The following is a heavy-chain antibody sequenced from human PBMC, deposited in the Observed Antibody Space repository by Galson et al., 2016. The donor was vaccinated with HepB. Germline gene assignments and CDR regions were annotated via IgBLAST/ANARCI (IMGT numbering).Heavy chain of an antibody. D-gene: IGHD2-2*01. V-gene: IGHV3-33*01. CDR1: GFTFSTSY. CDR2: IWGDGSG. CDR3: VREGGCDSCQSGGFDS. J-gene: IGHJ5*01. Sequence: SLRLSCAASGFTFSTSYMHWVRQAPGKGLEWVAIIWGDGSGDYADSVRGRFTISRDSSKSTLYLQMNSLRVDDTAVYYCVREGGCDSCQSGGFDSWGQGTLVTVSS.